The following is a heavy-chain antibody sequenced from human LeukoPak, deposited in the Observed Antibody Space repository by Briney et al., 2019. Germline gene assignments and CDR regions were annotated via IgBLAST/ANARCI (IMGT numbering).Heavy chain of an antibody. CDR3: ARDEAAGPDNALDI. V-gene: IGHV1-2*02. J-gene: IGHJ3*02. CDR1: GGTFSSYA. Sequence: ASVKVSCKASGGTFSSYAISWVRQAPGQGLEWMGWINPNSGGTNYAQNFQGRVTMTRDTSISTAYMELSRLRSDDTAVYHCARDEAAGPDNALDIWGQGTRVTVSS. CDR2: INPNSGGT. D-gene: IGHD6-25*01.